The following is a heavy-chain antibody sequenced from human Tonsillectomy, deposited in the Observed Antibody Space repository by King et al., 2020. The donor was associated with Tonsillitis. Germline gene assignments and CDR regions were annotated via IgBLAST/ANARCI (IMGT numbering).Heavy chain of an antibody. CDR1: GYTFRSYG. Sequence: VQLVQSGTEVKKPGASVKVSCKTSGYTFRSYGISWVRQAPGQGVEWMGWINVKNGDTNYAQNLQGRVTMTTETSTSTAYMELRSLRSDDTAVYYCARDPDGNDDFVYWGQGSLVTVSS. J-gene: IGHJ4*02. V-gene: IGHV1-18*01. CDR3: ARDPDGNDDFVY. CDR2: INVKNGDT. D-gene: IGHD1-1*01.